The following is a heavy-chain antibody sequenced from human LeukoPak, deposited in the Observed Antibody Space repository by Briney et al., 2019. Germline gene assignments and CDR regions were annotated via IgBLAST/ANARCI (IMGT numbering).Heavy chain of an antibody. J-gene: IGHJ5*02. CDR1: GGSFSGYY. Sequence: SETLSLTCAVYGGSFSGYYWSWIRKPPGKGLEWIGEINHSGSTNYNPSLKSRVTISVDTSKNQFSLKLSSVTAADTAVYYCARDKGVVVAATNWFDPWGQGTLVTVSS. D-gene: IGHD2-15*01. CDR2: INHSGST. V-gene: IGHV4-34*01. CDR3: ARDKGVVVAATNWFDP.